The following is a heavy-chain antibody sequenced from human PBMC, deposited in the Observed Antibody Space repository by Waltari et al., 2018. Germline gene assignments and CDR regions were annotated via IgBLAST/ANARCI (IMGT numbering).Heavy chain of an antibody. CDR3: ARLLLAYFDY. J-gene: IGHJ4*02. CDR2: IYHRGSP. D-gene: IGHD2-15*01. CDR1: RYSISRGFY. V-gene: IGHV4-38-2*01. Sequence: QVQLPESGPGLVKPSEPLSLTCAVSRYSISRGFYWGWIRQPPGKVLEWIGSIYHRGSPYYNPSLKSRVTISVDTSKNQFSLELSSVTAADTAVYYCARLLLAYFDYWGQGTLVTVSS.